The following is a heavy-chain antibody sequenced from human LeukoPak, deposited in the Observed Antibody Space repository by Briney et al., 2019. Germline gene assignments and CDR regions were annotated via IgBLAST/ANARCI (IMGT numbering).Heavy chain of an antibody. D-gene: IGHD2-15*01. CDR1: GFTFSSYA. V-gene: IGHV3-64D*06. CDR2: ISSNGGST. CDR3: VKGAVVVAATRIFDY. J-gene: IGHJ4*02. Sequence: PAGSLRLSCSASGFTFSSYAMHWVRQAPGKGLEYVSAISSNGGSTYYADSVKGRFTISRDNSKNTLYLQMSSLRAEDTAVYYCVKGAVVVAATRIFDYWGQGTLVTVSS.